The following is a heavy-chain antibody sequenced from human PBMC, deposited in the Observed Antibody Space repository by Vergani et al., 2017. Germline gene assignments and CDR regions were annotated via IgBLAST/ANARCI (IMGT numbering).Heavy chain of an antibody. CDR3: VKGSMVRGVGLRD. Sequence: EVQLVESGGGLVQPGGSLRLSCSASGFTFSSYAMHWVRQAPGKGLEYVSAISSNGGSTYYADSVKGRFTISRDNSKNTLYLQMSSLRAEDTAVYYCVKGSMVRGVGLRDWGQGTLVTVSS. D-gene: IGHD3-10*01. V-gene: IGHV3-64D*06. J-gene: IGHJ4*02. CDR2: ISSNGGST. CDR1: GFTFSSYA.